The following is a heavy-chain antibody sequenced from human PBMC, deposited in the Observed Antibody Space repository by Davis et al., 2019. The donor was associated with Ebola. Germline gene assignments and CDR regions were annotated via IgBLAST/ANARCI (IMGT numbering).Heavy chain of an antibody. J-gene: IGHJ6*04. D-gene: IGHD3-3*01. CDR2: ISSGSFSI. V-gene: IGHV3-21*04. CDR3: AKSGLSFGVVKYHYGMDV. CDR1: GFTFSNYG. Sequence: PGGSLRLSCVASGFTFSNYGMNWVRRAPGKGLEWVSSISSGSFSIFYADPMEGRLTISRDNAKNSLYLQMHSLRAEDTAVYYCAKSGLSFGVVKYHYGMDVWGKGTTVTVSS.